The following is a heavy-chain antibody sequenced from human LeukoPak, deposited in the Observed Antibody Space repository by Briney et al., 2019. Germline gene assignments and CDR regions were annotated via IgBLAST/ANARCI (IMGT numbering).Heavy chain of an antibody. V-gene: IGHV3-21*01. CDR2: ISSSSSYI. CDR3: ASEWSYRPNWFDP. CDR1: GFTFSSYS. D-gene: IGHD3-16*02. Sequence: GGSLRLSCAASGFTFSSYSMNWVRQAPGKGLEWVSSISSSSSYIYYADSVKGRFTISRDNAKNSLYLQMNSLRAEDTAVYYCASEWSYRPNWFDPWGQGTLVTVS. J-gene: IGHJ5*02.